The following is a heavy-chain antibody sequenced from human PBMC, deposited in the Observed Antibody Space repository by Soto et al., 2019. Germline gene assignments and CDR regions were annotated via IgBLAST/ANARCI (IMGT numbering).Heavy chain of an antibody. V-gene: IGHV1-18*01. D-gene: IGHD3-3*01. J-gene: IGHJ6*02. CDR3: ARDLRFLEWLPRSSYYYSGMDV. CDR1: GYTFTSYG. CDR2: ISAYNGNT. Sequence: QVQLVQSGAEVKKPGASVKVSCKASGYTFTSYGISWVRQAPGQGLEWMGWISAYNGNTNYAQELQGRVTMTTHTSTSPAYMELRSLRSDDTAVYYCARDLRFLEWLPRSSYYYSGMDVWGQGTTVTVPS.